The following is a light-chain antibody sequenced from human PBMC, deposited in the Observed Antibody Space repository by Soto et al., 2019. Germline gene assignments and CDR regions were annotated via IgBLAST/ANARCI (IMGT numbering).Light chain of an antibody. Sequence: DFQMTQSPSPLSASIGDGVTISCRASQSIDSSLAWYQQKPGRAPKVIISKTSILEGGVPSRFSGSVSGTELTLTITNLQPEDFATYYCQQYKDYPLTFGGGTKV. CDR3: QQYKDYPLT. J-gene: IGKJ4*01. CDR1: QSIDSS. CDR2: KTS. V-gene: IGKV1-5*03.